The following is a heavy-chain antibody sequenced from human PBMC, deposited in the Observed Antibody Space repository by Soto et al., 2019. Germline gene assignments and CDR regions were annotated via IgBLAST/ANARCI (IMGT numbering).Heavy chain of an antibody. CDR1: GFSLRTSGVG. Sequence: QITLRESGPTLVKPTQPLTLTCTFSGFSLRTSGVGVGWIRQPPGKALEWLALIYWNDVNRYNPSLKSRLTITKDTSKNQVLLTMTNLDPVDTATYYCAHRPAHRHGGRYYDSWGQGTLVTVSS. CDR3: AHRPAHRHGGRYYDS. D-gene: IGHD3-3*01. CDR2: IYWNDVN. J-gene: IGHJ4*02. V-gene: IGHV2-5*01.